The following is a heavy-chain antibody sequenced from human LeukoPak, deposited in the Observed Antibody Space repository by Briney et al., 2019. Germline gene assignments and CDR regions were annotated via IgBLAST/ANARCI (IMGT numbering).Heavy chain of an antibody. CDR2: IYTSGST. J-gene: IGHJ3*02. Sequence: PSQTLSLTCTVSGASISSGSYYWSWLRQPAGKGLEWIGRIYTSGSTHYNPSLKSRVTISVDTSKNQFSLKLSSVTAADTAVYYCARGTGISYYDSSGYYQDDAFDIWGQGTMVTVSS. V-gene: IGHV4-61*02. D-gene: IGHD3-22*01. CDR3: ARGTGISYYDSSGYYQDDAFDI. CDR1: GASISSGSYY.